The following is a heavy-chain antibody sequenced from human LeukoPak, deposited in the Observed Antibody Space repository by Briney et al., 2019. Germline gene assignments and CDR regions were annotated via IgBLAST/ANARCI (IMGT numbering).Heavy chain of an antibody. Sequence: ASVKVSCKASGYTFTSYYMHWVRQAPGQGLEWMGIINPSGGSTSYAQKFQGRVTMTRDTSTGTVYMELSSLSSEDTAVYYCARWGSTSCLDYWGQGTLVTVSS. V-gene: IGHV1-46*01. CDR2: INPSGGST. J-gene: IGHJ4*02. D-gene: IGHD2-2*01. CDR1: GYTFTSYY. CDR3: ARWGSTSCLDY.